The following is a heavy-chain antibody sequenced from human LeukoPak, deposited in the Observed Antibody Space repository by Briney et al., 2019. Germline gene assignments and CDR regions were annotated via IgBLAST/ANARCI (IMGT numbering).Heavy chain of an antibody. J-gene: IGHJ4*02. V-gene: IGHV3-21*01. CDR3: ARDFYGGSSFDY. CDR1: GFTFSSYS. CDR2: ISGSSSYI. D-gene: IGHD4-23*01. Sequence: GGSLRLSCAASGFTFSSYSMNWVRQAPGKGLEWVSSISGSSSYIYYADSVKGRFTISRDNAKNSLYLQMNSLRAEDTAVYYCARDFYGGSSFDYWGQGTLVTVSS.